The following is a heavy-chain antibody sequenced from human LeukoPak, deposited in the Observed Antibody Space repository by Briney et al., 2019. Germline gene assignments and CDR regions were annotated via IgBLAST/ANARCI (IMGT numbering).Heavy chain of an antibody. CDR1: GFTFTSYY. CDR2: INPSGGST. V-gene: IGHV1-46*03. D-gene: IGHD2-21*01. J-gene: IGHJ3*02. CDR3: ACVVRGAFDI. Sequence: ASVKVSCKASGFTFTSYYMHWVRRAPGQGLEWMGIINPSGGSTSYPQKFQGRVTMTRDTSTSTVYMELSSVRSEDTAVYYCACVVRGAFDIWGQGTLVTVSS.